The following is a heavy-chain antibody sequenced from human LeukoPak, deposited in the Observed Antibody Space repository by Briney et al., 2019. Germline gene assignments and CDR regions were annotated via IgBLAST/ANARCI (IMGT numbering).Heavy chain of an antibody. CDR2: SYTSRGT. CDR1: GGSISSYY. D-gene: IGHD3-10*01. J-gene: IGHJ5*02. V-gene: IGHV4-4*07. Sequence: PSETLSLTCTVSGGSISSYYWSWIRQPAGKGLEWIARSYTSRGTNYNPSLKSRVTMSVDTSKNHFSLKLSSVTAADTAVYYCARGRSLVVLWFGELRGWFDPWGQGTLVTVSS. CDR3: ARGRSLVVLWFGELRGWFDP.